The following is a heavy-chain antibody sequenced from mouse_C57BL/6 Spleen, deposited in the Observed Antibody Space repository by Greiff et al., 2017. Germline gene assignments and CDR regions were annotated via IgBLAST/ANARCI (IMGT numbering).Heavy chain of an antibody. CDR3: ASDYYGSSYLY. D-gene: IGHD1-1*01. V-gene: IGHV1-82*01. Sequence: QVHVKQSGPELVKPGASVKISCKASGYAFSSSWMNWVKQRPGKGLEWIGRIYPGDGDTNYNGKFKGKATLTADKSSSTAYMQLSSLTSEDSAVYFCASDYYGSSYLYWGQGTTLTVSS. J-gene: IGHJ2*01. CDR2: IYPGDGDT. CDR1: GYAFSSSW.